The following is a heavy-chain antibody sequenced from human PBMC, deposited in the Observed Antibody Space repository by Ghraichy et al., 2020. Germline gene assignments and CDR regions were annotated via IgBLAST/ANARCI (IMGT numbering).Heavy chain of an antibody. J-gene: IGHJ3*02. CDR2: ISDSGTTV. D-gene: IGHD6-6*01. Sequence: GGSLRLSCAASGFTFSSYEMNWVRQAPGEGLEWVSYISDSGTTVYYADSVEGRFTISRDNAKNSLYLQMNSLGAEDTAVYYCVSDSTSGELDAFDIWGQGTMVTVSS. V-gene: IGHV3-48*03. CDR3: VSDSTSGELDAFDI. CDR1: GFTFSSYE.